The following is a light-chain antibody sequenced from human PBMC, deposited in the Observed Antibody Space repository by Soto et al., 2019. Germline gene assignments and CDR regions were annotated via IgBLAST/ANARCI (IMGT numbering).Light chain of an antibody. CDR1: ETITRY. J-gene: IGKJ4*01. CDR3: QQSYSNPLT. CDR2: GAS. Sequence: DIHMTQSPSSLSASVGETVIISCRASETITRYLNWYQSKPGKAPRILISGASSLQSGVPSRFSGSYSGTDFTLAISSLQPEDCATYYWQQSYSNPLTFGGGTKVEMK. V-gene: IGKV1-39*01.